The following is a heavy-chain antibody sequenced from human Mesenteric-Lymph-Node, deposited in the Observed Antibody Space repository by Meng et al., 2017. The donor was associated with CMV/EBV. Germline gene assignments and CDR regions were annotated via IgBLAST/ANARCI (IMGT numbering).Heavy chain of an antibody. CDR3: ARGVGDFWSGSTRGSWFDP. Sequence: TFSKYTSSWVRQAHGQGLEWMGGIIPNLGIANCAQKCQSRVTITADKSTSTAYMELSSLRSEDTAVYYCARGVGDFWSGSTRGSWFDPWGQGTLVTVSS. CDR1: TFSKYT. J-gene: IGHJ5*02. D-gene: IGHD3-3*01. CDR2: IIPNLGIA. V-gene: IGHV1-69*10.